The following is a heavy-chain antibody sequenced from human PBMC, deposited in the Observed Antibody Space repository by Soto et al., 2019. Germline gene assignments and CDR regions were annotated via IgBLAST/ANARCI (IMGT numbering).Heavy chain of an antibody. CDR2: IYWDDDK. CDR3: AHGSDSSRCRGSFGY. V-gene: IGHV2-5*02. CDR1: GFSLSTSGVG. Sequence: QITLKESGPTLVKPTQTLTLTCTFSGFSLSTSGVGVGWIRQPPGKALEWLALIYWDDDKRYSPSLKSRLTSTKDTSKTQVVLTMTNMDPVDTATCYCAHGSDSSRCRGSFGYWGQGTLVTVSS. J-gene: IGHJ4*02. D-gene: IGHD6-19*01.